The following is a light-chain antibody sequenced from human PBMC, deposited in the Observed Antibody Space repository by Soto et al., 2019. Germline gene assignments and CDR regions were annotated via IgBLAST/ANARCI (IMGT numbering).Light chain of an antibody. CDR2: KAS. CDR3: QYYDSYSWT. J-gene: IGKJ1*01. CDR1: QSISDW. V-gene: IGKV1-5*03. Sequence: DIQMTQSPSTLSASVGDRVTITCRASQSISDWLAWYQQKPGKAPKFLIYKASNLESGVPSRFSGSGSGTAFTLTISSVQPDDFASYYCQYYDSYSWTFGQGPKVEIK.